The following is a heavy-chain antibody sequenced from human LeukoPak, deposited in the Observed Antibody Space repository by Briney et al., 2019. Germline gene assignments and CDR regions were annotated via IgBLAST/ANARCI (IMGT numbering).Heavy chain of an antibody. CDR2: IYYSGST. CDR1: GGSISSSSYY. D-gene: IGHD3-3*01. Sequence: PSETLSLTCTVSGGSISSSSYYWGWIRQPPGKGLEWIGSIYYSGSTYYNPSLKSRVTISVDTSKNQFSLKLSSVTAADTAVYYCARHLSAFWSGYHPYFDYWGQGTLVTVSS. J-gene: IGHJ4*02. CDR3: ARHLSAFWSGYHPYFDY. V-gene: IGHV4-39*01.